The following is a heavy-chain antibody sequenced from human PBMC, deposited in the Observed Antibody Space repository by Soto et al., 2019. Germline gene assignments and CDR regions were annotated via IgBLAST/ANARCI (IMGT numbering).Heavy chain of an antibody. J-gene: IGHJ3*02. Sequence: QVQLQQWGAGLLKPSETLSLTCAVYGGSFSGYYWSWIRQPPGKGLEWIGEINHSGSTNYNPSLKSRATISVDTSKNQFSLKLSSVTAADTAVYYCARGGGWIDAFDIWGQGTMVTVSS. CDR2: INHSGST. CDR1: GGSFSGYY. V-gene: IGHV4-34*01. D-gene: IGHD5-12*01. CDR3: ARGGGWIDAFDI.